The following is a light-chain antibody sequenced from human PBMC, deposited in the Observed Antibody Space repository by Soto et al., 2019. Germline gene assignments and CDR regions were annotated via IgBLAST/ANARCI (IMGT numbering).Light chain of an antibody. Sequence: DIPMTQSPSTLSASVGDRVTITCRASQSISSWLAWYQQKPGKVPQLLIYKASSLESGVPSRFSGSGSGTEFTLTISSLQPDDFATYYCQQYNSYPWTFGQGTKVEIK. CDR3: QQYNSYPWT. CDR1: QSISSW. CDR2: KAS. V-gene: IGKV1-5*03. J-gene: IGKJ1*01.